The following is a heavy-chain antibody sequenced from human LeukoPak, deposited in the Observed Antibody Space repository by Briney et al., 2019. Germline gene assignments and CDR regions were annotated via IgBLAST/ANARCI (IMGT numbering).Heavy chain of an antibody. CDR1: GYTFTGYF. Sequence: ASVKVSCKASGYTFTGYFMHWVRQAPGQGLEWIGRINPNSGDPNYAQKFQGRVTMTRDTSISTAYMELSSLRSDDTAMYYCARGIAATDDYWGQGTLVTVSS. CDR2: INPNSGDP. D-gene: IGHD6-13*01. J-gene: IGHJ4*02. V-gene: IGHV1-2*06. CDR3: ARGIAATDDY.